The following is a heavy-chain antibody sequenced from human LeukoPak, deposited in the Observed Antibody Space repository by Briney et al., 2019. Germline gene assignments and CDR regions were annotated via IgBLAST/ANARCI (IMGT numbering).Heavy chain of an antibody. Sequence: GGSLRLSCAASGFTFSSYAMTWVRQAPGKGLEWVSSFSFNGESTYYADSAKGRFAISRDNSKNTLYLQMNSLGAEDTAVYYCAKGGYSNGRYYYYYMDVWGEGTTVTVSS. CDR2: FSFNGEST. V-gene: IGHV3-23*01. CDR3: AKGGYSNGRYYYYYMDV. CDR1: GFTFSSYA. J-gene: IGHJ6*03. D-gene: IGHD5-18*01.